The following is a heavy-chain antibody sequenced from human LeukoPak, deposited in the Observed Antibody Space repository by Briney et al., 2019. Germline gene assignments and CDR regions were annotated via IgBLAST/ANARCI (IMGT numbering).Heavy chain of an antibody. Sequence: SETLSLTCTVSGDSISTLYWSWIRQPPGKGLEWIGYIYSGGSTDYNPSLKSRLTISVDTSKNQFSLKLRSVTAADTAVYYCAGEDIVATIPFDYWGQGTLVTVSS. CDR2: IYSGGST. V-gene: IGHV4-59*12. J-gene: IGHJ4*02. D-gene: IGHD5-12*01. CDR1: GDSISTLY. CDR3: AGEDIVATIPFDY.